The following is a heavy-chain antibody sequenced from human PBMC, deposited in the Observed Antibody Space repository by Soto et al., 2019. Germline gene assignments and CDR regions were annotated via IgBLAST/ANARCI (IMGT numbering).Heavy chain of an antibody. CDR2: IYPADSDT. CDR3: ARQFPDNSGGGYYYYGLDV. J-gene: IGHJ6*02. CDR1: GYSFSNYW. V-gene: IGHV5-51*01. Sequence: KCGESLKISCKGSGYSFSNYWIAWVRQMPGKGLEWMGIIYPADSDTRYSPSFQGQVSISADKYISTAYLQWSSLKASDTAMYYCARQFPDNSGGGYYYYGLDVWGLGTTVTVSS. D-gene: IGHD2-15*01.